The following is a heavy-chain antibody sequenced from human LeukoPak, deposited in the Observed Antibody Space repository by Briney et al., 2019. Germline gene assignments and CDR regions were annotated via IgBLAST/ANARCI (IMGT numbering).Heavy chain of an antibody. D-gene: IGHD5-18*01. J-gene: IGHJ4*02. CDR3: GKTTVGYSSGQKPAWPVDF. V-gene: IGHV3-23*01. Sequence: PGGSLRLSCEASGFTFGSHAMYWVRQAPGKGLEWVAGIFGSGGSPHYADFVKGRFTISRDNPRNTVYLQINSLRDDDTAVYYCGKTTVGYSSGQKPAWPVDFWGQGTLVTVSS. CDR2: IFGSGGSP. CDR1: GFTFGSHA.